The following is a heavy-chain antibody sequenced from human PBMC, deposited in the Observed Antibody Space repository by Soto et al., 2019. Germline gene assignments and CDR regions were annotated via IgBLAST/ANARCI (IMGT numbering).Heavy chain of an antibody. V-gene: IGHV4-34*01. J-gene: IGHJ4*02. CDR3: ARTRALLRYFDWPY. CDR2: INHSGST. D-gene: IGHD3-9*01. Sequence: SETLSLTCAVYGGSFSGYYWSWIRQPPGKGLEWIGEINHSGSTNYNPSLKSRVTISVDTSKNQFSLKLSSVTAADTAVYYCARTRALLRYFDWPYWGQGTLVTVSS. CDR1: GGSFSGYY.